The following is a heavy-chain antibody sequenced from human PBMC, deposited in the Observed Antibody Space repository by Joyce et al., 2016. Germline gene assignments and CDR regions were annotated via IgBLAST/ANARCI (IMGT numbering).Heavy chain of an antibody. Sequence: EVQLVESGGGLVKPGGSLRLSCAISGFNFSNFAMNWVRQAPGKGLEWVSYITSGGSYMFYADSVKGQFTISRDNAKNSLFLQMNNLRAEDTAVYYCARDPWAARGKGIYWGQGTLVTVSS. CDR1: GFNFSNFA. D-gene: IGHD6-6*01. CDR2: ITSGGSYM. J-gene: IGHJ4*02. CDR3: ARDPWAARGKGIY. V-gene: IGHV3-21*06.